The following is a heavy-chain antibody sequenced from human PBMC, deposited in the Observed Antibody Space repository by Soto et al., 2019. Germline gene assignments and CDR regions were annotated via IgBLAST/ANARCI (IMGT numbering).Heavy chain of an antibody. V-gene: IGHV3-21*01. J-gene: IGHJ1*01. CDR3: ARDRPAYCGGDCYSEYFQH. D-gene: IGHD2-21*02. CDR1: GFTFSSYS. Sequence: EVQLVESGGGLVKPGGSLRLSCAASGFTFSSYSMNWVRQAPGKGLEWVSSISSSSSYIYYADSVKGRFTISRDNAKNSLYLQMNSLRAEDTAVYYCARDRPAYCGGDCYSEYFQHWGQGTLVTVSS. CDR2: ISSSSSYI.